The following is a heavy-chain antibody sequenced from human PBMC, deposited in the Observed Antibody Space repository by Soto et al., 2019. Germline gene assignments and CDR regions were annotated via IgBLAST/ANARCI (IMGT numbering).Heavy chain of an antibody. CDR2: IRSKAYGGTT. V-gene: IGHV3-49*05. Sequence: EVQLVESGGGLVKPGRSLRLSCTASGFTFGDYAMSWFRQAPGKGLEWVGFIRSKAYGGTTEYAASVKGRFTSSRDDSKSIAYLQMNSLKTEDTAVYYCTRKGLWFGELDFDYWGQGTLVTVSS. J-gene: IGHJ4*02. D-gene: IGHD3-10*01. CDR1: GFTFGDYA. CDR3: TRKGLWFGELDFDY.